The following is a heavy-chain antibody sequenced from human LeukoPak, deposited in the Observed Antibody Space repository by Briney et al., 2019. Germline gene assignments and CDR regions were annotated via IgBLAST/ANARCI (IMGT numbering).Heavy chain of an antibody. D-gene: IGHD3-22*01. CDR1: GFIFEDYT. CDR3: AKDLTYESSGSVIDN. Sequence: GGSLRLSCAASGFIFEDYTMHWVRHVPGKTLEWVSLVNWHGTTYYADSLKGRFTISRDNSKTSLYLQMDSLRIEDTAFYYCAKDLTYESSGSVIDNWGLGTLVTVSS. V-gene: IGHV3-43*01. J-gene: IGHJ4*02. CDR2: VNWHGTT.